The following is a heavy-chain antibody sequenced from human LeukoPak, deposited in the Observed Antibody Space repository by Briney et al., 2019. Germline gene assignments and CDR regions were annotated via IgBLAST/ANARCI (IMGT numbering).Heavy chain of an antibody. D-gene: IGHD6-19*01. CDR3: ARGVAGFSGTTNDY. CDR2: IYSGGST. V-gene: IGHV3-53*01. CDR1: GFTVRSNY. J-gene: IGHJ4*02. Sequence: GGFLRLSCAASGFTVRSNYMSWVRQAPGKGLEWVSVIYSGGSTYYADSVKGRFTISRDSSKNTLYLQMNSLKAEDTAVYYCARGVAGFSGTTNDYWGQGTLVTVSS.